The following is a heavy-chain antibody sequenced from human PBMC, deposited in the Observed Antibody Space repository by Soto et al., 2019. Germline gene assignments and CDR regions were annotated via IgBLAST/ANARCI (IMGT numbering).Heavy chain of an antibody. V-gene: IGHV1-69*08. CDR3: ARDGIAVVTQYYYYGMDV. CDR1: GGTFSSYT. Sequence: QVQLVQSGAEVKKPGSSVKVSCKASGGTFSSYTISWVRQAPGQGLEWMGRIIPILGIANYAQKFQGRVTITADKSTSTAYMELSSLRSEDTAVYYCARDGIAVVTQYYYYGMDVWGQGTTVTVSS. D-gene: IGHD6-19*01. CDR2: IIPILGIA. J-gene: IGHJ6*02.